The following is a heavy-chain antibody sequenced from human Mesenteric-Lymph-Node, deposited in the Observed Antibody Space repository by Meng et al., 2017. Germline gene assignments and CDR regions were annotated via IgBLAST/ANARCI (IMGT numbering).Heavy chain of an antibody. J-gene: IGHJ4*02. CDR1: GFTFSSYS. CDR2: ISSSSSYI. D-gene: IGHD1-26*01. CDR3: ARDPEGALDY. V-gene: IGHV3-21*01. Sequence: GESLKISCAASGFTFSSYSMNWVRQAPGKGLEWVSSISSSSSYIYYADSVKGRFTISRDNAKNSLYLQMNSLRAEDTAVYYCARDPEGALDYWGQGTLVTVSS.